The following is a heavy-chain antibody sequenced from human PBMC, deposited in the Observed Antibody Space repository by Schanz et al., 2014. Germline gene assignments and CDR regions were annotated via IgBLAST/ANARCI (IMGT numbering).Heavy chain of an antibody. CDR2: ISGSGGST. V-gene: IGHV3-23*01. J-gene: IGHJ4*02. CDR3: AKNQYDDVDLSSFYFDF. D-gene: IGHD3-10*02. CDR1: GFTFGDYA. Sequence: EVQLLESGGGLVQPGGSLRLSCAASGFTFGDYAMTWVRQAPGKGLEWVSAISGSGGSTYYADSVKGRFTISRDNSKNTVYLQMNSLRPGDTAIYYCAKNQYDDVDLSSFYFDFWGQGTLVTVSA.